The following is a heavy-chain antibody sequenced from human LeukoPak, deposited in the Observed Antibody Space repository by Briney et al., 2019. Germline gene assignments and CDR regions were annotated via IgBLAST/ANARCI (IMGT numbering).Heavy chain of an antibody. CDR1: GGSISSYY. D-gene: IGHD1-26*01. CDR2: IYYSGST. CDR3: ARDVGATLYYFDY. J-gene: IGHJ4*02. V-gene: IGHV4-39*07. Sequence: SETLSLTCTVSGGSISSYYWGWIRQPPGKGLEWIGSIYYSGSTYYNPSLKSRVTISVGTSKNQFSLKLSSLTAADTAVYYCARDVGATLYYFDYWGQGTLVTVSS.